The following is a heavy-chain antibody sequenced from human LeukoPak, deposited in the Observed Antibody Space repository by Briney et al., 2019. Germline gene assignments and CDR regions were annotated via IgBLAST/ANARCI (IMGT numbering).Heavy chain of an antibody. J-gene: IGHJ4*02. D-gene: IGHD1-20*01. Sequence: GASVKVSCKASGGTFSSYAISWVRQAPGQGLEWMGGIIPIFGTANYAQKFQGRVTITTDESTSTAYMEPSSPRSEDTAVYYCASMGLTGTTSYWGQGTLVTVSS. CDR2: IIPIFGTA. V-gene: IGHV1-69*05. CDR1: GGTFSSYA. CDR3: ASMGLTGTTSY.